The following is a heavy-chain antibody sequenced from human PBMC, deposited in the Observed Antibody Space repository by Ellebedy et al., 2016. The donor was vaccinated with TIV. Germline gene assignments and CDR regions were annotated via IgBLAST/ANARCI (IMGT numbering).Heavy chain of an antibody. CDR2: IKPDSGGT. J-gene: IGHJ6*02. CDR1: GYTFTAYY. D-gene: IGHD6-25*01. CDR3: ARVRRGSSGLDV. Sequence: ASVKVSCKASGYTFTAYYMHWVRQAPGQGLEGMGWIKPDSGGTNFAQKFQGRVTWTRDTSVNTAYMELSRLESDDTAVYYCARVRRGSSGLDVWGQGTTVTVS. V-gene: IGHV1-2*02.